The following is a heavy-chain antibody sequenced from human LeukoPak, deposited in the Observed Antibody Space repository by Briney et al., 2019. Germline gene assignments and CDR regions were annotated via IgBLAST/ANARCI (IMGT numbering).Heavy chain of an antibody. V-gene: IGHV3-33*01. J-gene: IGHJ4*02. CDR3: ARDDYYGSGSYNFDY. CDR2: IWYDGSNK. CDR1: RFTFSSYG. D-gene: IGHD3-10*01. Sequence: GGSLRLSCAASRFTFSSYGMHWVRQAPGKGLEWVAVIWYDGSNKYYADSVKGRFTISRDNSKNTLYLQMNSLRAEDTAVYYCARDDYYGSGSYNFDYWGQGTLVTVSS.